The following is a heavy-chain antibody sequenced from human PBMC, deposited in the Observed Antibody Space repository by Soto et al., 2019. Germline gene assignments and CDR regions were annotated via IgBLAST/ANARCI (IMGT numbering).Heavy chain of an antibody. V-gene: IGHV4-39*01. Sequence: PSETLSLTCIASGDSIDSRTYYWAWIRQPPGKAPEWIGSCYRSGRTYYNPSLKSRLTIAVDISKNQISLNLASVTAADTALYYCARHERFRYGAPSGAFDIWGQGTLVTVSS. D-gene: IGHD4-17*01. J-gene: IGHJ3*02. CDR3: ARHERFRYGAPSGAFDI. CDR2: CYRSGRT. CDR1: GDSIDSRTYY.